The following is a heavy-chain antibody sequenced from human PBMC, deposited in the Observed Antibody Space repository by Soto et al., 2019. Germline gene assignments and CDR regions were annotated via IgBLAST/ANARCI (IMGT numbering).Heavy chain of an antibody. Sequence: ASVKVSCKASGYTFTSYGISWVRQAPGQGLEWMGRISPSGGSTSYAQKFQGRVTMTRDTSTSTVYMELSSLRSEDTAVYYCARDPTTARGYWGQGTLVTISS. D-gene: IGHD4-4*01. V-gene: IGHV1-46*01. J-gene: IGHJ4*02. CDR2: ISPSGGST. CDR3: ARDPTTARGY. CDR1: GYTFTSYG.